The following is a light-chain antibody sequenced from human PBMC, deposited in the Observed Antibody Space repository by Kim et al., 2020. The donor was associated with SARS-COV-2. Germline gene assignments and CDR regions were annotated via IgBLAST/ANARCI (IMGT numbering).Light chain of an antibody. CDR2: LNGSGSY. V-gene: IGLV4-69*01. CDR1: SGHSTNV. J-gene: IGLJ7*01. CDR3: ETWDTGIHV. Sequence: QLVLTQSSSASASLGSSVKLTCTLSSGHSTNVIAWHQQQPERAPRYLMKLNGSGSYNKGDGIPDRFSGSSSGAERYLTISSLQSEDEADYYCETWDTGIHVFGGGTQLTVL.